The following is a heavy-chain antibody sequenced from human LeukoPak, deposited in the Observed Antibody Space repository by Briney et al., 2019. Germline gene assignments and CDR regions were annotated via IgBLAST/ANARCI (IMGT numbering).Heavy chain of an antibody. V-gene: IGHV1-18*01. J-gene: IGHJ5*02. CDR3: AREGYCSGGICYSTMNWFHP. D-gene: IGHD2-15*01. CDR2: ISAYNGNT. Sequence: GASVKVSCKASGYRFTSYGITWVRQAPGQGLEWMGWISAYNGNTNYAQKVQGRVTLTTDTSTSTAYMELRSLRSDDTAVYYCAREGYCSGGICYSTMNWFHPWGQGTLVTVSS. CDR1: GYRFTSYG.